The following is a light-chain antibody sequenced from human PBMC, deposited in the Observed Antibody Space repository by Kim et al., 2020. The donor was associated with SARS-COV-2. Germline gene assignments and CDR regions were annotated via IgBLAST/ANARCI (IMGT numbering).Light chain of an antibody. CDR2: EVS. CDR1: SSDVGGYNY. CDR3: SSYAGSNTIYV. J-gene: IGLJ1*01. V-gene: IGLV2-8*01. Sequence: SGTSSCTGTSSDVGGYNYVSWYQQHPGKAPKLMIYEVSTRPSGVPDRFSGSKSGNTASLTVSGLQADDEADYYCSSYAGSNTIYVFGTGTKVSVL.